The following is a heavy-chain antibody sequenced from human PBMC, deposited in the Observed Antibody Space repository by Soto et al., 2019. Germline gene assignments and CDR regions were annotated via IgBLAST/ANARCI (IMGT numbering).Heavy chain of an antibody. CDR1: GYTFTSYA. CDR3: ARDQALYSSSWYLELIDY. CDR2: INAGNGNT. V-gene: IGHV1-3*01. D-gene: IGHD6-13*01. J-gene: IGHJ4*02. Sequence: AASVKVSCKASGYTFTSYAMHWVRQAPGQRLEWMGWINAGNGNTKYSQKFQGRVTITRDTSASTAYMELSSLRSEDTAVYYCARDQALYSSSWYLELIDYWGQGTLVTVSS.